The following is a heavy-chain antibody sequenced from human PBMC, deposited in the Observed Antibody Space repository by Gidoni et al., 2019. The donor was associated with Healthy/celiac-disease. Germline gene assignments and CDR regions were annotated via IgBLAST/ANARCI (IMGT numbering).Heavy chain of an antibody. V-gene: IGHV4-4*02. Sequence: QEQLQESGPGLVEPSGTLSLTCAVSGGAISSSNWWSWVREPPGKGLEWIGEIYHSGSTNYNPSLKSRVTISVDKSKNQFSLKLSSVTAADTAVYYCARERMAADYGMDVWGQGTTVTVSS. CDR3: ARERMAADYGMDV. D-gene: IGHD6-25*01. CDR1: GGAISSSNW. CDR2: IYHSGST. J-gene: IGHJ6*02.